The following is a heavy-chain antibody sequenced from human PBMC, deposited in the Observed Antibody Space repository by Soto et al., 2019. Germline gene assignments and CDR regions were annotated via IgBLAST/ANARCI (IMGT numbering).Heavy chain of an antibody. V-gene: IGHV3-30*02. CDR3: AKDTTGTTWGAFDH. CDR1: GFTFGGYG. D-gene: IGHD1-1*01. Sequence: GGSLRLSCAASGFTFGGYGMHWVRQAPGKGLEWLAVIWFDGGHKSYADSVKGRFTISRDNSKKTLYLQMNSLRLEDTAVYYCAKDTTGTTWGAFDHWGQGTLVTVSS. J-gene: IGHJ4*02. CDR2: IWFDGGHK.